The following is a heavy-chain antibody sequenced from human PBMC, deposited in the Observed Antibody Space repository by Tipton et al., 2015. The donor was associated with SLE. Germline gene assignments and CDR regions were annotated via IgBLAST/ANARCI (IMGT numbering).Heavy chain of an antibody. V-gene: IGHV3-21*01. D-gene: IGHD3-3*01. CDR1: GFTFSSYS. CDR3: ARESAGLDDFWSGFDY. CDR2: ISSSSSYI. J-gene: IGHJ4*02. Sequence: GSLRLSCAASGFTFSSYSMNWVRQAPGKGLEWVSSISSSSSYIYYADSVKGRFTISRDNAKNSLYLQMNSLRAEDTAVYYCARESAGLDDFWSGFDYWGQGTLVTVSS.